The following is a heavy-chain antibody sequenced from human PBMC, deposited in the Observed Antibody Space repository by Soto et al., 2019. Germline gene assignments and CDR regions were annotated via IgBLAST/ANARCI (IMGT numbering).Heavy chain of an antibody. CDR3: ARDGITIFGVVHYYYGMDV. V-gene: IGHV4-31*03. Sequence: SETLSLTCTVSGGSISSGGYYWSWIRQHPGKGLEWIGYIYYSGSTYYNPSLKSRVTISVDTSKNQFSLKLSSVTAADTAVYYCARDGITIFGVVHYYYGMDVWGQGTTVTVSS. CDR2: IYYSGST. CDR1: GGSISSGGYY. J-gene: IGHJ6*02. D-gene: IGHD3-3*01.